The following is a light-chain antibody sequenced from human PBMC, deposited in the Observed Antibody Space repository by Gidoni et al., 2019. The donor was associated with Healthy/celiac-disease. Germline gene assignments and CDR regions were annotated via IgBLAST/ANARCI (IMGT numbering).Light chain of an antibody. V-gene: IGKV3-20*01. CDR1: HSVSSTY. J-gene: IGKJ4*01. CDR2: GAS. Sequence: IVFTQSPGTLSLSPGERATLSSRASHSVSSTYLAWYQQKPGQAPRLLIDGASSRATVIPDRFSGSGSGTDLTLTISRLEPEDFAVYYCQQYGSSPLTFGGGTKVEIK. CDR3: QQYGSSPLT.